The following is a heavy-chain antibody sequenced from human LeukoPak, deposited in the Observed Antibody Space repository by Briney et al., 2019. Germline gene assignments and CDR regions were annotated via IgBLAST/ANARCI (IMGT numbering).Heavy chain of an antibody. CDR1: GGSISSGDYY. D-gene: IGHD3-22*01. J-gene: IGHJ3*02. CDR2: IYYSGST. V-gene: IGHV4-30-4*01. Sequence: SETLSLTCTVSGGSISSGDYYWSWIRQPPGKGLEWIVYIYYSGSTYYNPSLKSRVTISVDTSKNQFSLKLSSVTAADTAVYYCARATYYYDSSGYYYSNDAFDIWGQGTMVTVSS. CDR3: ARATYYYDSSGYYYSNDAFDI.